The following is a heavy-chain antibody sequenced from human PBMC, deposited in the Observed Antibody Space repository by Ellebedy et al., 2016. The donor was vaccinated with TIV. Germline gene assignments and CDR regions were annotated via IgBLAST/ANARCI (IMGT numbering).Heavy chain of an antibody. J-gene: IGHJ3*02. CDR2: ISGRGVST. CDR1: GFTFTNYA. V-gene: IGHV3-23*01. Sequence: PGGSLRLSCAASGFTFTNYAMSWVRQGPGQGLEWVSAISGRGVSTYYADSVKGRFTISSDNSKNTLYLQMISLRADDTGIYYCAKSYEKSSYYRRAFDIWGQGTMIIVSS. CDR3: AKSYEKSSYYRRAFDI. D-gene: IGHD3-3*01.